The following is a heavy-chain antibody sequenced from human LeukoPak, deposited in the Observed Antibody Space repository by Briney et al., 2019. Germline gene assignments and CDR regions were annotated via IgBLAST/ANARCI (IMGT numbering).Heavy chain of an antibody. D-gene: IGHD3-22*01. J-gene: IGHJ4*02. CDR2: ISGSSGII. CDR1: GFTSITYT. V-gene: IGHV3-48*01. CDR3: ARGSTYYESSGQVPFDY. Sequence: GGPWSLSGAASGFTSITYTINWARKPPGKGRGWVSYISGSSGIIDYADSVRGRFTISRDNAKNSLYLQMNSLRAEDTAVYYCARGSTYYESSGQVPFDYWGQGTLVTVSS.